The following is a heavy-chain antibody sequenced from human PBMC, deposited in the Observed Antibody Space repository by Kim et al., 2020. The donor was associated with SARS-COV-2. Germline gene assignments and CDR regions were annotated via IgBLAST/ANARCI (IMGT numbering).Heavy chain of an antibody. D-gene: IGHD2-15*01. V-gene: IGHV1-69*13. CDR3: ARGGCSGGSCYFPYYYGMDV. CDR1: GGTFSSYA. J-gene: IGHJ6*02. Sequence: SVKVSCKASGGTFSSYAISWVRQAPGQGLEWMGGIIPIFGTANYAQKFQGRVTITADESTSTAYMELSSLRSEDTAVYYCARGGCSGGSCYFPYYYGMDVWGQGTTVTVSS. CDR2: IIPIFGTA.